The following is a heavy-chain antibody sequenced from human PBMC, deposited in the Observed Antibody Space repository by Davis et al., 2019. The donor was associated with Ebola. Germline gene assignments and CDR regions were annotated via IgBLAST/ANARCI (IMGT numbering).Heavy chain of an antibody. D-gene: IGHD3-3*01. CDR1: GFTFSSYS. CDR2: IRSSGDKT. Sequence: GGSLRLSCAASGFTFSSYSMNWVRQAPGKGLEWISGIRSSGDKTYYADSVKGRFTVSRDNSKNTLYLQMTSLRAEDTAVYYCTKEKTDYDFWTGLNNNWFESWGQGTLVTVSS. CDR3: TKEKTDYDFWTGLNNNWFES. J-gene: IGHJ5*01. V-gene: IGHV3-23*01.